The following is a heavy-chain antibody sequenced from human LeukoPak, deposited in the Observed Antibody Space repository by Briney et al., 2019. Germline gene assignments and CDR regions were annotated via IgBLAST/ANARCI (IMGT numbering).Heavy chain of an antibody. V-gene: IGHV4-39*01. CDR1: GGSISSCSYY. D-gene: IGHD5-18*01. CDR3: ARGYSDGGSYFDY. J-gene: IGHJ4*02. CDR2: IYYSGTT. Sequence: PSETLSLTCTVSGGSISSCSYYWGWIRQPPGKGLEWIGTIYYSGTTYYNPSLTGRVTISVDASKNQFSLKLISVTAADTAAYYCARGYSDGGSYFDYWGQGTLVTVSS.